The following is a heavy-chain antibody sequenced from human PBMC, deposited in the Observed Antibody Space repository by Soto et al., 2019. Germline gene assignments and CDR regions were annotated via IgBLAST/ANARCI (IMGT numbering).Heavy chain of an antibody. J-gene: IGHJ5*02. V-gene: IGHV1-46*03. CDR3: ASGHVDTSDFWSGQADH. CDR2: INPDGGST. Sequence: QVQLVQSGAELVKPGASVTVSCKISGYVFTHYYLHWVRQAPGQGLEWMGIINPDGGSTAYARQFQGRFTMTTATSTNTVHLELRSLRSDDTAVHYCASGHVDTSDFWSGQADHWGQGTLVTVSS. CDR1: GYVFTHYY. D-gene: IGHD3-3*01.